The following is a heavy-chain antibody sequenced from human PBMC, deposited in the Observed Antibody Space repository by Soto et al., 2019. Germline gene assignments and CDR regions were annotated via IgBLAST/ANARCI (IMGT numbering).Heavy chain of an antibody. CDR2: IIPVFGII. V-gene: IGHV1-69*01. J-gene: IGHJ6*02. Sequence: LLQSGAEVKKPGSSVKVACKASGGNPSNSAISWVRQAPGQGLEWMGGIIPVFGIISHAQNFQGRVTITADESTSTAYMELSSLRSEDTAVYFCAGGRIVVAGSSADSSLDVWGQGTTVTVSS. D-gene: IGHD6-19*01. CDR3: AGGRIVVAGSSADSSLDV. CDR1: GGNPSNSA.